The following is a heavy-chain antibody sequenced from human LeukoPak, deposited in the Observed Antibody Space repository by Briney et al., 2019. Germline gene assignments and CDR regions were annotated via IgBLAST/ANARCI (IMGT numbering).Heavy chain of an antibody. V-gene: IGHV3-30*03. J-gene: IGHJ4*02. D-gene: IGHD2-2*01. Sequence: GRSLRLSCVASGFTFNTYGIHWVRQAPGKGLEWVAGISSDGSSKDYADSVKGRFTISRDNSKNTLYLQMNSLRAEDTAVYYCATAAYCTSTSCHFSGYAQRPLDSWGQGTLVTVSS. CDR2: ISSDGSSK. CDR3: ATAAYCTSTSCHFSGYAQRPLDS. CDR1: GFTFNTYG.